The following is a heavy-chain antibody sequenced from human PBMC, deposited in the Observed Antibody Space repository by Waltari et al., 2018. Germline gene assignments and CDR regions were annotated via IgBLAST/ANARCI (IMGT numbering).Heavy chain of an antibody. J-gene: IGHJ4*02. D-gene: IGHD6-13*01. CDR3: ATGAAAGTPDFDY. CDR2: VYPEDGET. CDR1: GYTFTDYY. V-gene: IGHV1-69-2*01. Sequence: EVQLVQSGAEVKKPGATVKISCKACGYTFTDYYMHGVQQAPGKGLEWMGRVYPEDGETIYAGKFQGRVTITPDTSTDPAYMELSSLRSEDTAVYYCATGAAAGTPDFDYWGQGTLVTVSS.